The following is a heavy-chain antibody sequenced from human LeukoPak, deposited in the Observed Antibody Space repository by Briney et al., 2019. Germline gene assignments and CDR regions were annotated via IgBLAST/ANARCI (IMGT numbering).Heavy chain of an antibody. CDR2: INTNTGNP. J-gene: IGHJ5*02. V-gene: IGHV7-4-1*02. D-gene: IGHD2-2*01. CDR3: ATPPHCSSTSCYAP. CDR1: GYTFTSYA. Sequence: ASVKVSCKASGYTFTSYAMNWVRQAPGQGLEWMGWINTNTGNPTYAQGFTGRFVFSLDTSVSTAYLQISSLKAEDTAVYYCATPPHCSSTSCYAPWGQGTLVTVSS.